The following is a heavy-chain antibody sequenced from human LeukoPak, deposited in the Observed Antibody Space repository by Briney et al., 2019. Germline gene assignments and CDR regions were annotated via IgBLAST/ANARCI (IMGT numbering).Heavy chain of an antibody. CDR1: GGSFSGYY. V-gene: IGHV4-34*01. CDR2: INHSGST. Sequence: SETLSLTCAVYGGSFSGYYWSWIRQPPGKGLEWIGEINHSGSTNYNPSLKSRVTISVDTSKNQFSLKLSSVTAADTAVYYCASSNYYVSSGYYYPFDYWGQGTLVTVSS. D-gene: IGHD3-22*01. J-gene: IGHJ4*02. CDR3: ASSNYYVSSGYYYPFDY.